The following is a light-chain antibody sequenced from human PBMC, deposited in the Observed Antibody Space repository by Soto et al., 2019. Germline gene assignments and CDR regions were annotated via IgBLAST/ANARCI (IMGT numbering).Light chain of an antibody. CDR3: GSYKSSSPLHWV. J-gene: IGLJ3*02. V-gene: IGLV2-14*01. CDR1: SSDAGGYSY. Sequence: QAVLTQPASVSGSPGQSITISCTGTSSDAGGYSYVSWYQQHPGKAPKLMIYEVNNRPSGVSNRFSGSKSGDTASLTISGLQAEDEAHYFCGSYKSSSPLHWVFGGGTKVTVL. CDR2: EVN.